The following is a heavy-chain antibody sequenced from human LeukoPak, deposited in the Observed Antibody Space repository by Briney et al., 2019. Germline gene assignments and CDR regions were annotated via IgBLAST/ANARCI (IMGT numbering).Heavy chain of an antibody. V-gene: IGHV4-59*11. CDR2: VYYSGNT. CDR3: ARQSGSYYYGMDV. CDR1: GGSISSHY. J-gene: IGHJ6*02. D-gene: IGHD1-26*01. Sequence: SETLSLTCTVSGGSISSHYWSWIRQPPEKGLEWIGYVYYSGNTNYNPSLKSRVTISVDTSKNQFSLRLSSVTAADTAVYYCARQSGSYYYGMDVWGQGTTVTVSS.